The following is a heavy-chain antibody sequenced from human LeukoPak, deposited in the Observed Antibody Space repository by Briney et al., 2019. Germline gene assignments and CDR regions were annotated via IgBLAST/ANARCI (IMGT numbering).Heavy chain of an antibody. CDR3: ARDPITVFGVVIMSHFDY. D-gene: IGHD3-3*01. CDR2: ISSSSSYI. CDR1: GFTFSSYS. Sequence: GGSLRLSCAASGFTFSSYSMNWVRQAPGKGLEWVSSISSSSSYIYYADSMKGRFTISRDNAKNSLYLQMNSLRAEDTAVYYCARDPITVFGVVIMSHFDYWGQGTLVTVSS. V-gene: IGHV3-21*01. J-gene: IGHJ4*02.